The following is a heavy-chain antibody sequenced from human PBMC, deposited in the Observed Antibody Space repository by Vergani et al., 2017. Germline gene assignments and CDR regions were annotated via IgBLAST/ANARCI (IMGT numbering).Heavy chain of an antibody. J-gene: IGHJ4*02. CDR2: ISGSGGST. Sequence: EVQLLESGGGLVQPGGFLRLSCAASGFTFSRYAMSWVRQAPGMGLEWVLGISGSGGSTYYADSVKGRFTISRDNSKNTLYLQMNSLRVEDTAVYYCGRGSDNYNWGQGTLVTVSS. CDR3: GRGSDNYN. D-gene: IGHD5-24*01. V-gene: IGHV3-23*01. CDR1: GFTFSRYA.